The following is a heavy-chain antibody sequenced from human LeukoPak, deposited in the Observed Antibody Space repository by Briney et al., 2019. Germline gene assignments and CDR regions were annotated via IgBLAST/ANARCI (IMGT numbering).Heavy chain of an antibody. Sequence: GGSLRLSCAASGFTFNNYWMSWVRQAPGKGLEWVSGISWNSGSIGYADSVKGRFTISRDNAKNSLYLQMNSLRAEDTALYYCAKSGVLRGPEYFQHWGQGTLVTVSS. CDR3: AKSGVLRGPEYFQH. J-gene: IGHJ1*01. V-gene: IGHV3-9*01. CDR1: GFTFNNYW. CDR2: ISWNSGSI. D-gene: IGHD2-8*01.